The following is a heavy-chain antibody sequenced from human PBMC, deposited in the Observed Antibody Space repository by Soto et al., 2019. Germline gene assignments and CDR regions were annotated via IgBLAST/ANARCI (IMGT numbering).Heavy chain of an antibody. CDR1: GFTFSSYG. V-gene: IGHV3-30*18. CDR2: ISYDGRNK. Sequence: QVQLVESGGGVVQPGRSLRLSCAASGFTFSSYGMHWVRQAPGKGLEWVAVISYDGRNKYYADAVKGRFTISRDNSKNTLYLQMSSLRAEDTAVYYCVKGGATYGLLTHDYWGQGTLVTVSS. D-gene: IGHD3-9*01. J-gene: IGHJ4*02. CDR3: VKGGATYGLLTHDY.